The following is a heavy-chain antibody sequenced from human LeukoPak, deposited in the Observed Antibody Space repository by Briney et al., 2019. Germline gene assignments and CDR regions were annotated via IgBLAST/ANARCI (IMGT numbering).Heavy chain of an antibody. J-gene: IGHJ6*02. Sequence: PGGSLRLSCAASGFTFSSYSMNWVRQAPGKGLEWVSYISSSSSTIYYADSVKGRFTISRDNAKNSLYLQMNSLRAEDTAVYYCARAPYAAIPGYYGMDVWGQGTTVTVSS. CDR3: ARAPYAAIPGYYGMDV. CDR2: ISSSSSTI. CDR1: GFTFSSYS. D-gene: IGHD3-16*01. V-gene: IGHV3-48*04.